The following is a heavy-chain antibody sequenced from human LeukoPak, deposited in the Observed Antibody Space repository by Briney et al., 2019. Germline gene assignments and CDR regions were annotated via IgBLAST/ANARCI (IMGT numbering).Heavy chain of an antibody. CDR2: INPNSGGT. CDR1: GYTFTGYY. D-gene: IGHD2-15*01. V-gene: IGHV1-2*02. CDR3: ARDPVAVDNWFDP. J-gene: IGHJ5*02. Sequence: ASVKVSCKASGYTFTGYYMHWVRQAPGQGLEWMGWINPNSGGTNYAQKFQDRVTMTSDTSISTAYMELTSLRSDDTAVYYCARDPVAVDNWFDPWGQGTLVTVSS.